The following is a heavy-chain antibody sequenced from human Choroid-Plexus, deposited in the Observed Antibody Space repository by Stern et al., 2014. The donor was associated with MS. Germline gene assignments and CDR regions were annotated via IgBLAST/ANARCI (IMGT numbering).Heavy chain of an antibody. CDR1: GFTFGSCA. CDR3: AKDRQYLTYFFDH. CDR2: VSHDGSYK. V-gene: IGHV3-30*18. J-gene: IGHJ5*02. Sequence: QVQLVESRGGVVQPGRPLRLSCVASGFTFGSCAMHWARQAPGKGLEWVGGVSHDGSYKYYADSVKGRFTISRDNSQNTLYMQMSSLRPEDTAVYYCAKDRQYLTYFFDHWGQGSLVTVSS. D-gene: IGHD2/OR15-2a*01.